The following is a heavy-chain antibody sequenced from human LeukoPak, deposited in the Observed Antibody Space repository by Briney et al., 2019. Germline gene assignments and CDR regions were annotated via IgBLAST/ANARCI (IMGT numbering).Heavy chain of an antibody. V-gene: IGHV3-11*03. Sequence: GGSLRLSCAASGFDFSDYYMTWIRQAPGKGLEWVSYIISSSIYTNYADSVKGRFTISGDNAKNSLYLQMNSLRAEDTAVYYCARRSTGNFDYWGQGTLVTVSS. CDR3: ARRSTGNFDY. J-gene: IGHJ4*02. CDR1: GFDFSDYY. CDR2: IISSSIYT.